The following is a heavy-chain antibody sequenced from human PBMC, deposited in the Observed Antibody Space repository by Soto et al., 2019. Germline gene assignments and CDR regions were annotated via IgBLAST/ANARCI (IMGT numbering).Heavy chain of an antibody. V-gene: IGHV4-34*01. CDR3: ARGRGNGSPVTN. CDR1: GGSFSCYY. CDR2: INHSGST. J-gene: IGHJ4*02. D-gene: IGHD3-10*01. Sequence: LETLSLTCAVYGGSFSCYYLSWIRQPPGKGLEWIGEINHSGSTNYNPSLKSRVTISVDTSKNQFSLKLSSVTAADTAVYYCARGRGNGSPVTNWGQGTLVTVSS.